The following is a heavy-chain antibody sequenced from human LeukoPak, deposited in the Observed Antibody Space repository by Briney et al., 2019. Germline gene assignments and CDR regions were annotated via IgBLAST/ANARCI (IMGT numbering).Heavy chain of an antibody. V-gene: IGHV4-31*03. Sequence: PSQTLSLTCTVSGGSISSGGYYWSWIRQVPGKGLEWIGYINHSGATYYSPSLRSRATISVDTSKNHFSLKLRSVTAADTAVYYCARDNLFRVFIYPGAFDIWGLGTLVTVSS. D-gene: IGHD3-10*02. CDR1: GGSISSGGYY. CDR2: INHSGAT. CDR3: ARDNLFRVFIYPGAFDI. J-gene: IGHJ3*02.